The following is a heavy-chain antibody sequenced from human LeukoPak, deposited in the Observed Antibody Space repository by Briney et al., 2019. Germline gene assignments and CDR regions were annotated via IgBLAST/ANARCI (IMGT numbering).Heavy chain of an antibody. CDR1: GYTFTGYY. J-gene: IGHJ4*02. V-gene: IGHV1-2*06. Sequence: VSVKVSCKASGYTFTGYYMHWVRQAPGQGLEWMGRINPNSGGTNYAQKFQGRVTMTRDTSISTAYMELSRLRPDDTAVYYCARAARITIFGVVRYYFDYWGQGTLVTVSS. CDR3: ARAARITIFGVVRYYFDY. D-gene: IGHD3-3*01. CDR2: INPNSGGT.